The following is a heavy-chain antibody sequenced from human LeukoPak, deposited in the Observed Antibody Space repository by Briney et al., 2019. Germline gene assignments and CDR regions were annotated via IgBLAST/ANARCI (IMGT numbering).Heavy chain of an antibody. V-gene: IGHV4-34*01. J-gene: IGHJ5*02. CDR3: ASFGTYVLRYNWFDP. CDR2: IYYSGST. CDR1: GGSFSGYY. Sequence: SETLSLTCAVYGGSFSGYYWGWIRQPPGKGLEWIGSIYYSGSTYYNPSLKSRVTISVDTSKNQFSLKLSSVTAADTAVYYCASFGTYVLRYNWFDPWGQGTLVTVSS. D-gene: IGHD2-8*02.